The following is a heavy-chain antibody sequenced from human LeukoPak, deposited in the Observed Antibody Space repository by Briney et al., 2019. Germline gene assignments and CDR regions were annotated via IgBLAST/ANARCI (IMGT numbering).Heavy chain of an antibody. CDR1: GYTFTGYY. Sequence: ASVKVSCKASGYTFTGYYMHWVRQAPGQGLEWMGWISAYNGNTNYAQKLQGRVTMTTDTSTSTAYMELRSLRSDDTAVYYCAREGYGDYAWYFDLWGRGTLVTVSS. V-gene: IGHV1-18*04. J-gene: IGHJ2*01. CDR3: AREGYGDYAWYFDL. D-gene: IGHD4-17*01. CDR2: ISAYNGNT.